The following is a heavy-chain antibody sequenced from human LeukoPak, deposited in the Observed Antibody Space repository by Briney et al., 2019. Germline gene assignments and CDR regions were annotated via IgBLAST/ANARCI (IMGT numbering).Heavy chain of an antibody. V-gene: IGHV1-69*13. CDR2: IIAIFGTA. CDR3: ARGPAAINGDWFDP. D-gene: IGHD2-2*01. CDR1: GGTFSSYA. J-gene: IGHJ5*02. Sequence: SVKVSCKASGGTFSSYAISWVRQAPGQGLEWMGGIIAIFGTANYAQKFQGRVTITADESTSTAYMELSSLRSEDTAVYYCARGPAAINGDWFDPWGQGTLVTVSS.